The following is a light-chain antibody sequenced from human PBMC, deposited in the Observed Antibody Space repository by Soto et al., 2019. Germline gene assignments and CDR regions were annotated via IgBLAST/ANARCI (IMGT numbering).Light chain of an antibody. Sequence: DIQMTQTPSTLSASLGDRVTIGVRASQSISNRLAWYQQKPGKAPKVVIYDASNLESGVPSRFSGSGSGTEFILTINSLQPDDFATYCCQHYGGMWAFGQGTKVDIK. CDR2: DAS. CDR1: QSISNR. V-gene: IGKV1-5*01. CDR3: QHYGGMWA. J-gene: IGKJ1*01.